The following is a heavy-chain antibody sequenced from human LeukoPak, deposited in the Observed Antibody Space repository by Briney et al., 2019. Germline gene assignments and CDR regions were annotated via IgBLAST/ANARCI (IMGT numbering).Heavy chain of an antibody. CDR1: GFTFSSYA. CDR2: ISYDGSNK. J-gene: IGHJ4*02. D-gene: IGHD5-12*01. Sequence: GRSLRLSCAASGFTFSSYAMHWVRQAPGKGLEWVAVISYDGSNKYYADSVKGRFTISRDNSKNTLWLQMNSLRAEDTAVYYCAKVNGFTIMGYFDYWGQGNLVTVSS. CDR3: AKVNGFTIMGYFDY. V-gene: IGHV3-30-3*01.